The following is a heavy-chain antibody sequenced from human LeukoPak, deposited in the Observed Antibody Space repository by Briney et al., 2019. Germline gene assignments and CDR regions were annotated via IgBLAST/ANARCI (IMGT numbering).Heavy chain of an antibody. V-gene: IGHV4-39*07. CDR1: GGSISSSSYY. D-gene: IGHD4-23*01. CDR2: IYYSGST. CDR3: ASGGGNSGCVDY. Sequence: PSETLSLTCTVSGGSISSSSYYWGWIRQPPGKGLEWIGSIYYSGSTYYNPSLKSRVTISVDTSKNQFSLKLSSVTAADTAVYYCASGGGNSGCVDYWGQGTLVTVSS. J-gene: IGHJ4*02.